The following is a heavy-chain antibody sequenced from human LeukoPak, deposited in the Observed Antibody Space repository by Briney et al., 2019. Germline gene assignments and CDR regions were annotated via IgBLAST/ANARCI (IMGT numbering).Heavy chain of an antibody. J-gene: IGHJ4*02. CDR1: GFTFSSYG. CDR2: IWYDGSNK. Sequence: GGSLRLSWAASGFTFSSYGMHWVRQAPGKGLEWVAVIWYDGSNKYYADSVKGRFTISRDNSRNTLYLQMNSLRAEDTAVYYCARDEGIAAAGTPYWGQGTLVTVSS. D-gene: IGHD6-13*01. V-gene: IGHV3-33*01. CDR3: ARDEGIAAAGTPY.